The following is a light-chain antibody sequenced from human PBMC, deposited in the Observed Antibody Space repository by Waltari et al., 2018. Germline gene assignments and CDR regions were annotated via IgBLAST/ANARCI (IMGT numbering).Light chain of an antibody. CDR1: ASDIGGYTY. CDR3: NSYACRKNV. Sequence: QSALTQPPSASASPGQSVTISCTGTASDIGGYTYVSWYQQHPGKAPKLIIYAISERPSGVPYRVSGSKSGNTASLTISGLRAEDEAEYYCNSYACRKNVFGTGTKVTVL. J-gene: IGLJ1*01. CDR2: AIS. V-gene: IGLV2-8*01.